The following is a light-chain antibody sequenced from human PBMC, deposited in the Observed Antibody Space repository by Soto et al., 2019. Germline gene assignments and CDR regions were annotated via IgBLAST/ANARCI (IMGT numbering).Light chain of an antibody. CDR2: DAS. CDR1: QSVGSY. V-gene: IGKV3-11*01. J-gene: IGKJ4*01. CDR3: KQRINWLT. Sequence: EIVLTQSPATLSLSPGERATLSCRASQSVGSYLAWYQQKPGQAPRLLIYDASNRATGIPARFSGSGSGTDFTLTISSLEPEDFAVYFCKQRINWLTFGGGTKVEIK.